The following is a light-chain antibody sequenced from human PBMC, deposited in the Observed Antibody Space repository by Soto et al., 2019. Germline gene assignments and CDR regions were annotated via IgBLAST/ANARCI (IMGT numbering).Light chain of an antibody. CDR3: QQRSDWAFS. CDR1: ESVTDY. V-gene: IGKV3-11*01. J-gene: IGKJ3*01. Sequence: EIVLTQSPATLSLSPGESATLSCRASESVTDYLGWYQQKPGQAPRLLIYDASNRAPGIPARFSGSGSGTDFTLTISRLEPEDFAVYYCQQRSDWAFSFGPGTKVDF. CDR2: DAS.